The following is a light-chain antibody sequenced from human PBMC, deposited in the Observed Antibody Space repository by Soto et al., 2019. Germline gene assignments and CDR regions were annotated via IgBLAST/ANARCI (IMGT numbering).Light chain of an antibody. J-gene: IGKJ5*01. Sequence: EIVLTQSPGTLSLSPGERATLSCRASERLSSVYLAWYQQRPGQPPRLLIYGASSRATDIPGRFSGSGSGTEFTLTISSLQSEDFAVYYCQQYDNWPITFGQGTRLEIK. CDR3: QQYDNWPIT. V-gene: IGKV3-15*01. CDR1: ERLSSVY. CDR2: GAS.